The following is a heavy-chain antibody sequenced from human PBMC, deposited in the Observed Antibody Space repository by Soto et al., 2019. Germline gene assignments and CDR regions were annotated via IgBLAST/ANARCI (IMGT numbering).Heavy chain of an antibody. CDR1: GFPFSSYA. Sequence: EVQLLESGGGLVQPGGSLRLSCAASGFPFSSYAMSWVRQAAGTGLEWVSAICGSGGSTDNADSVKVRFTISRDNSKNTRYLEMNSLNAADTAVSYCARAVAPHPRSGLDPWGQGTLVTVSS. V-gene: IGHV3-23*01. J-gene: IGHJ5*02. CDR2: ICGSGGST. CDR3: ARAVAPHPRSGLDP. D-gene: IGHD2-2*01.